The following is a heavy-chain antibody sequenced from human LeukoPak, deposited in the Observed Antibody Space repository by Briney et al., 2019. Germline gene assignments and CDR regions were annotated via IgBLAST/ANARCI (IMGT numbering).Heavy chain of an antibody. V-gene: IGHV7-4-1*02. D-gene: IGHD3-22*01. J-gene: IGHJ4*02. CDR1: GYTFTSYA. Sequence: ASVKVSCKASGYTFTSYAMNWVRQAPGQGLEWMGWINTNTGNPTYAQGFTGRFVFSLDTSVSTAYLQISSLKAEDTAVYYCARDPYSYYYDSSGYLNWGQGTLVTVSS. CDR3: ARDPYSYYYDSSGYLN. CDR2: INTNTGNP.